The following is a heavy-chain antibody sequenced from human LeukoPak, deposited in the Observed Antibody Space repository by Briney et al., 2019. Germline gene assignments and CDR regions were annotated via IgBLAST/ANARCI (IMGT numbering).Heavy chain of an antibody. D-gene: IGHD6-13*01. J-gene: IGHJ6*02. CDR3: ARVPYSSPLMDV. Sequence: GGSLRLSCAASGFTFDDYAMHWVRQAPGKGLEWVSGISWNSGSIGYADSVKGRFTISRDNAKNSLYLQMNTLRAEDTAVYYCARVPYSSPLMDVWGQGTTVTVSS. CDR2: ISWNSGSI. CDR1: GFTFDDYA. V-gene: IGHV3-9*01.